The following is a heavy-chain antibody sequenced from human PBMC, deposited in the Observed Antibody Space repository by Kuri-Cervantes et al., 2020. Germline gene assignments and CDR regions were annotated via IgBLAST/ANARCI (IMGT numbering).Heavy chain of an antibody. J-gene: IGHJ4*02. CDR2: IGTAGDT. V-gene: IGHV3-13*01. CDR1: GFTFSSYD. CDR3: ARGIGWLRTLDY. D-gene: IGHD5-12*01. Sequence: GGSLRLSCAASGFTFSSYDMHWVRQATGKGLEWVSAIGTAGDTYYPGSVKGRFTISRDNAKNSLYLQMNSLRAEDTAVYYCARGIGWLRTLDYWGQGTLVTVSS.